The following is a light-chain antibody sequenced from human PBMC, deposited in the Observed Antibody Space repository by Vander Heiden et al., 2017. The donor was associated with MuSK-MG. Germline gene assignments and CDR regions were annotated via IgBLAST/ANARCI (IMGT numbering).Light chain of an antibody. V-gene: IGLV1-47*01. CDR2: RNN. CDR3: AAWDDSLSGWV. CDR1: SSNIGSNY. Sequence: QSVLTQPPSASGTPGQRVTISCSGSSSNIGSNYVYWYQQLPGTAPKLLIYRNNQRPSGVPDRFSGSKSGTSASLAISGLRSEDEADYYCAAWDDSLSGWVFGGGTKLTGL. J-gene: IGLJ3*02.